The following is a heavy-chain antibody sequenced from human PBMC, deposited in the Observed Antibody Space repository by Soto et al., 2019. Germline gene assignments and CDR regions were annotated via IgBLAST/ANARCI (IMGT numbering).Heavy chain of an antibody. V-gene: IGHV3-30*18. CDR3: AKDRVKIGYVFDY. CDR1: GFNFSNHG. D-gene: IGHD2-2*01. J-gene: IGHJ4*02. CDR2: ISHAGNNK. Sequence: QVQLVESGGGVVQPGRSLRLSCAASGFNFSNHGMHWVRQAPGKGLEWVKVISHAGNNKYYADSVKGRFSISRDTSTNMVYLQMNSLRPEDTAVYYCAKDRVKIGYVFDYWGQGTLVAVSS.